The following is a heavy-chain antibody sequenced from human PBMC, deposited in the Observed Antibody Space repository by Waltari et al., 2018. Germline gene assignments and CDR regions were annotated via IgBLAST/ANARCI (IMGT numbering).Heavy chain of an antibody. CDR1: GYNFTSYA. V-gene: IGHV1-3*01. J-gene: IGHJ4*02. CDR2: INAGNGNT. Sequence: QVQLVQSGAEVKKPGASVKVSCKASGYNFTSYAMHWVRQAPGQRLEWMGWINAGNGNTKYSQKFQGRVTITRDTSASTAYMELSSLRSEDTAVYYCARDGSYRYYFDYWGQGTLVTVSS. D-gene: IGHD3-16*02. CDR3: ARDGSYRYYFDY.